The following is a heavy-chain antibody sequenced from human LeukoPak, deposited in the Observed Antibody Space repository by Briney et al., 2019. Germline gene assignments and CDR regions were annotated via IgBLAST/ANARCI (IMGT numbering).Heavy chain of an antibody. CDR2: INHSGST. V-gene: IGHV4-34*01. J-gene: IGHJ3*02. CDR3: ARVGTGTDAFDI. D-gene: IGHD1-1*01. Sequence: PSETLSLTCAVYGGSFSGYYWSWIRQPPGKGLEWIGEINHSGSTNYNPPLKSRVTISVDTSKNQFSLKLSSVTAADTAVYYCARVGTGTDAFDIWGQGTMVTVSS. CDR1: GGSFSGYY.